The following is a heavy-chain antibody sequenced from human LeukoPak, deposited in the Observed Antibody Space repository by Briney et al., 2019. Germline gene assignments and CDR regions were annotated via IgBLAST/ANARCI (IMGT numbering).Heavy chain of an antibody. V-gene: IGHV3-66*01. CDR1: GFTVSNNF. CDR2: THSNGTT. D-gene: IGHD6-19*01. J-gene: IGHJ3*02. CDR3: ATTQWLADAFDI. Sequence: PGGSLRLSCAVSGFTVSNNFMNWVRQAPGKGLEWVSVTHSNGTTYFADSVQGRFTISRDNSKNTLYLQMNSLRAEDTAVYYCATTQWLADAFDIWGQGTMVTVSS.